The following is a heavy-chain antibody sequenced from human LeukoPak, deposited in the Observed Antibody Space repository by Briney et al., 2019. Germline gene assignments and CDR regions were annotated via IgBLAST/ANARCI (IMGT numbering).Heavy chain of an antibody. J-gene: IGHJ5*02. CDR1: GFTFSSYS. Sequence: GGSLRLSCAASGFTFSSYSMNWVRQAPGKGLELVSSISSSSSYIYYADSVKGRFTISRDNAKNSLYLQMNSLRAEDTAVYYCASNIGYSSGWYLGWFDPWGQGTLVTVSS. CDR3: ASNIGYSSGWYLGWFDP. D-gene: IGHD6-19*01. V-gene: IGHV3-21*01. CDR2: ISSSSSYI.